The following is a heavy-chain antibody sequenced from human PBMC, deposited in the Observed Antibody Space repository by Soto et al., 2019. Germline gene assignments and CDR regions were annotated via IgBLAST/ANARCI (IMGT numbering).Heavy chain of an antibody. Sequence: QVQLVESGGGVVQPGRSLRLSCAASGFTFSSYGMHWVRQAPGKGLEWVAVISYDGSNKYYADSVKGRFTISRDNSKNSLYLQMNSLRAEDTAVYYCAKDRVREVIINYYGMDVWGQGTTVTVSS. J-gene: IGHJ6*02. V-gene: IGHV3-30*18. CDR3: AKDRVREVIINYYGMDV. CDR2: ISYDGSNK. CDR1: GFTFSSYG. D-gene: IGHD3-10*01.